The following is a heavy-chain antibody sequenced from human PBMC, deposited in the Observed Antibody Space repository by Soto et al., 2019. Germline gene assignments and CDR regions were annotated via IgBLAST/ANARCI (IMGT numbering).Heavy chain of an antibody. J-gene: IGHJ4*03. Sequence: QVQLVQSGVEVKKPGASLKVSCEASGYTFTDYGVHWVRQAPGQGLEWMGWISAYNGNTNQAQKLQDRDTMTTDTSSKTACLDQRTLTSDAKALYCCARGGVYQWWSDYFHHWGQGTLVTVSS. CDR1: GYTFTDYG. D-gene: IGHD2-15*01. CDR3: ARGGVYQWWSDYFHH. CDR2: ISAYNGNT. V-gene: IGHV1-18*01.